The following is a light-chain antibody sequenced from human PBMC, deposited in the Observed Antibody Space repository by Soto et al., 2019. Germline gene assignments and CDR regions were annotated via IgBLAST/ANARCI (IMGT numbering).Light chain of an antibody. V-gene: IGKV1-5*03. CDR1: QSLSTW. J-gene: IGKJ2*01. CDR3: QQYNDSFPYT. Sequence: GDRVTITCRASQSLSTWLAWYQQKPGTAPNLLIHKASTLESGVPSRFSGSRSGTEFTLTVSSLQPDDFATYYCQQYNDSFPYTFGQGTKLEIK. CDR2: KAS.